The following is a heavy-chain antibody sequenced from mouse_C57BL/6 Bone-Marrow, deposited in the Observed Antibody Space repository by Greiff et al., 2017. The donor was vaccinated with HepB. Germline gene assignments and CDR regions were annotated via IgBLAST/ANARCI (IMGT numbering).Heavy chain of an antibody. D-gene: IGHD1-1*01. CDR2: IDPANGNT. V-gene: IGHV14-3*01. CDR3: ASVGDSSDSRCAVDY. J-gene: IGHJ4*01. CDR1: GFNIKNTY. Sequence: VQLQQSVAELVRPGASVKLSCTASGFNIKNTYMHWVKQRPEQGLEWIGRIDPANGNTKSAPKFQGKATITADTSSNTAYLQLSSLTSEDTAIYYGASVGDSSDSRCAVDYCGRGTAVTVSA.